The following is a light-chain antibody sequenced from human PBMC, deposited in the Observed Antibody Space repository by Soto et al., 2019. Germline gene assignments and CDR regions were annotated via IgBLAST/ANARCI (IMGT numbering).Light chain of an antibody. CDR1: NIASKS. V-gene: IGLV3-21*04. Sequence: SYELTQPPSVSVAPGKTARITCGGNNIASKSVHWYQQKAGQAPVLVIYYDSDRPSGIPERFSGSKYGNTATLTISRVEAGDEDDYYCQVWDSSSDHVVFAGGTKLTVL. CDR3: QVWDSSSDHVV. J-gene: IGLJ2*01. CDR2: YDS.